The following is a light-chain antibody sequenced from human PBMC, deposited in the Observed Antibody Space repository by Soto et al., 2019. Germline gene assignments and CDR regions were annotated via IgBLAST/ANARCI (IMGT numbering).Light chain of an antibody. CDR3: QQYNSYSPGT. CDR2: KAY. Sequence: IQITQSPSTLSASVRHRVTITVRSSQSISSWLAWYQQKPGKATKIMLYKAYSLESGVPSRFRGSGSGTELTLTISSLQTDDFATYYCQQYNSYSPGTCGGGTKVDIK. CDR1: QSISSW. J-gene: IGKJ4*01. V-gene: IGKV1-5*03.